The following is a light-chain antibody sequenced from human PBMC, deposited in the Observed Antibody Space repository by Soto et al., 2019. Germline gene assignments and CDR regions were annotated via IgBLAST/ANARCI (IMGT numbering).Light chain of an antibody. CDR3: QQYNSYS. V-gene: IGKV1-9*01. J-gene: IGKJ1*01. CDR1: QGISSY. Sequence: DIQLTQSPSFLSASVGDRVTITCRASQGISSYLAWYQQKPGKAPKLLIYVASTLQSGVPSRFSGSGSGTEFTLTISSLQPEDFATYYCQQYNSYSFGQGTKVDIK. CDR2: VAS.